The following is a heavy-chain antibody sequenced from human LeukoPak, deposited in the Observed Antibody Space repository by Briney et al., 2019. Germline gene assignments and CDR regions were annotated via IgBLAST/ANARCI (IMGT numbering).Heavy chain of an antibody. Sequence: GGSLTLSRSASGLTCSSYDMSGLRQAPGKRLDWVSAINGSGGSTYYADSVKGRFTISRDNSKNTLYLQMNSLRAEDTAVYYCAKEDNPRGLILEQRTPFDYWGQGTLVTVSS. CDR2: INGSGGST. D-gene: IGHD1/OR15-1a*01. CDR3: AKEDNPRGLILEQRTPFDY. V-gene: IGHV3-23*01. J-gene: IGHJ4*02. CDR1: GLTCSSYD.